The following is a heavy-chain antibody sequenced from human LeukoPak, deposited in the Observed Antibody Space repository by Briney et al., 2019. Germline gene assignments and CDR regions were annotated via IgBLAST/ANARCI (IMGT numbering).Heavy chain of an antibody. Sequence: GGSLRLSCAASGFTFSTYGMHWVRQAPGKGLEWVAFIRFDGNTKYYADSVKGRFTISRDNSKNTLYLQMNSLRAEDTAVYYCAKDVLLLSRGNAFDIWGQGTMVTVSS. V-gene: IGHV3-30*02. CDR1: GFTFSTYG. CDR2: IRFDGNTK. CDR3: AKDVLLLSRGNAFDI. D-gene: IGHD3-10*01. J-gene: IGHJ3*02.